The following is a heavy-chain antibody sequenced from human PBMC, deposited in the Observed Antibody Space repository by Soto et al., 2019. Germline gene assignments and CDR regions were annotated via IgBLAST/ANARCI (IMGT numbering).Heavy chain of an antibody. CDR2: IYAGDSDT. CDR1: GYSFTSYW. D-gene: IGHD6-13*01. J-gene: IGHJ3*02. CDR3: ARPEVGQQLGSWAFDI. V-gene: IGHV5-51*01. Sequence: GESLKISCXGSGYSFTSYWIGWVRQMPGKGLEWMGIIYAGDSDTRYSPSFQGQVTISADKSISTAYLQWSSLKASDTAMYYCARPEVGQQLGSWAFDIWGQGTMVTVSS.